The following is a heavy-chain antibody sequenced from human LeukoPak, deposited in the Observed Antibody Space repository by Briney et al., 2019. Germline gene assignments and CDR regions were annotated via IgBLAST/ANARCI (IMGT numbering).Heavy chain of an antibody. CDR1: GYTFTSYG. CDR2: ISAYNGNT. CDR3: ARGDSSSWDFSGQNNWFDP. D-gene: IGHD6-13*01. J-gene: IGHJ5*02. V-gene: IGHV1-18*01. Sequence: GASVKVSCKASGYTFTSYGISWVRQAPGQGLEWMGWISAYNGNTNYAQKLQGRVTMTTDTSTSTAYMELRSLRSDDTAVYYCARGDSSSWDFSGQNNWFDPWGQGTLVTVSS.